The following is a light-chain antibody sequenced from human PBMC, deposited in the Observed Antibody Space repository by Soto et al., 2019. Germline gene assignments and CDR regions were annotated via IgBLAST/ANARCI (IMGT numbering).Light chain of an antibody. CDR3: MQPLPSWT. V-gene: IGKV2-28*01. J-gene: IGKJ1*01. Sequence: DSVMTQTPLSLSVTPGQPASISCTSSQSLPDSDGKTYLDWYLQKPGQSPQLLIYLGSNRASGLPDRFSGSGSGTDFTLNISRVEAEDVGVYYCMQPLPSWTFGQGTKVDIK. CDR1: QSLPDSDGKTY. CDR2: LGS.